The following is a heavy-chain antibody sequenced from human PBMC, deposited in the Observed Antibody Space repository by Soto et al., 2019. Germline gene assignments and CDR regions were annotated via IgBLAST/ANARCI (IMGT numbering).Heavy chain of an antibody. CDR1: GDSVSSNSAA. Sequence: LSQTLSLTCAISGDSVSSNSAAWNWIRQSPSRGLEWLGRTYYRSKWYNDYAVSVKSRIPLNPATSKSENSLPLNSVTTEDTAVYYSARAGGYCSSNSCPPDYYYYMDVWGKGTTVTVSS. CDR2: TYYRSKWYN. V-gene: IGHV6-1*01. J-gene: IGHJ6*03. D-gene: IGHD2-2*01. CDR3: ARAGGYCSSNSCPPDYYYYMDV.